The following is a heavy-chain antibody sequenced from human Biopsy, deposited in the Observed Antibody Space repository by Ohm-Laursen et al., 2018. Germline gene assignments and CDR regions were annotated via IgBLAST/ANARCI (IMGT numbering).Heavy chain of an antibody. J-gene: IGHJ6*02. Sequence: TLSLTCPVSGGSISSDYWSWIRQTPGKGLEWIGYIYYSGSTNYNPSLKSRVTISADTSKNQFSLRLNSVTAADTAVYYCARATNSTGWPYYYFYGMDVWGQGTTVTDSS. CDR1: GGSISSDY. CDR3: ARATNSTGWPYYYFYGMDV. CDR2: IYYSGST. D-gene: IGHD2/OR15-2a*01. V-gene: IGHV4-59*01.